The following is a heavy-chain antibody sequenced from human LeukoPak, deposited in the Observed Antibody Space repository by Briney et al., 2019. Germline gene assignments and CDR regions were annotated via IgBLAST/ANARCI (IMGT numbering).Heavy chain of an antibody. CDR3: ARGVAAAGYNWFDP. CDR1: GGSISSGGYS. Sequence: SQTLSLTCAVSGGSISSGGYSWSWIRQPPGTGLEWIGYIYHSGSTYYNPSLKSRVTISVDRSKNQFSLKLSSVTAADTAVYYCARGVAAAGYNWFDPWGQGTLVTVSS. D-gene: IGHD6-13*01. J-gene: IGHJ5*02. CDR2: IYHSGST. V-gene: IGHV4-30-2*01.